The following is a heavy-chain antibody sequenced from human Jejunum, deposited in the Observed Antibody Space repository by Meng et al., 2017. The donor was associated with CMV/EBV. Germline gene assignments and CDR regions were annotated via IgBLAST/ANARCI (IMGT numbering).Heavy chain of an antibody. Sequence: VQLVQSGAEVKKNGASVKVSCKASGYSFSDYYMNWVRQAPGQGLEWMAWINPKTGGTDYAQKFQGRVTLTRDTSITTVYMELSNLKSDDSAVYYCSSAPGDYWGQGTLVTVSS. V-gene: IGHV1-2*02. CDR1: GYSFSDYY. J-gene: IGHJ4*02. CDR3: SSAPGDY. D-gene: IGHD1-14*01. CDR2: INPKTGGT.